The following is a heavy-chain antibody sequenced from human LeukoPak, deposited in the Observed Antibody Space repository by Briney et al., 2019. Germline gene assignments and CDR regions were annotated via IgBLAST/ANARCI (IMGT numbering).Heavy chain of an antibody. D-gene: IGHD3-16*01. V-gene: IGHV3-23*01. J-gene: IGHJ4*02. CDR1: GLTFSSYA. CDR2: ISGSGGST. Sequence: PGGSLRLSCAASGLTFSSYAMSWVRQAPGKGLEWVSAISGSGGSTYYADSVKGRFTISRDNSKNTLYLQMNSLRAEDTAVYYCAFSTYSGGAEYFDYWGQGTLVTVSS. CDR3: AFSTYSGGAEYFDY.